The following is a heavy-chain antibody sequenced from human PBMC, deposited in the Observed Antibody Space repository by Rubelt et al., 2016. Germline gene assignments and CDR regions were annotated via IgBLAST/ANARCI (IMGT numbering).Heavy chain of an antibody. V-gene: IGHV1-3*01. CDR2: INAGNGNT. J-gene: IGHJ6*02. Sequence: QVQLVQSGAEVKKPGASVKVSCKASGYTFTSYAMHWVRQAPGQRLEWMGWINAGNGNTKYSQKFQGRVTITRDTSASTAYMGRSSLRSEDAAVYYCARKGYGYGMDVWGQGTTVTVSS. D-gene: IGHD3-16*01. CDR1: GYTFTSYA. CDR3: ARKGYGYGMDV.